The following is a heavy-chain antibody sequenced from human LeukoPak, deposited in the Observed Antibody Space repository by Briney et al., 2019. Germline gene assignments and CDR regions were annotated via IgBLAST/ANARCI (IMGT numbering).Heavy chain of an antibody. CDR3: ARASGSYWWFDS. CDR2: VNPNSGDT. CDR1: GYTFTGYY. D-gene: IGHD1-26*01. V-gene: IGHV1-2*02. Sequence: ASVKVSCKASGYTFTGYYLHWVRQAPGQGLEWMGCVNPNSGDTNYAQKFQGSVTVTRDTSISTVYMELSRLSSDDTAVYYCARASGSYWWFDSWGQGTLVTVSS. J-gene: IGHJ5*01.